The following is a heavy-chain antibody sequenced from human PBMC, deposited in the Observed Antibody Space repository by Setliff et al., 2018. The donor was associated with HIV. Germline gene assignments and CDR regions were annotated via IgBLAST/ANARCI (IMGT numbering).Heavy chain of an antibody. V-gene: IGHV4-39*07. D-gene: IGHD1-26*01. CDR2: IYYSGTT. CDR3: ARDGGDPRYSGTYNY. CDR1: GGSISSSRYY. Sequence: PSETLSLTCTVSGGSISSSRYYWCWIRQPPGMGLEWIGSIYYSGTTYYNPSLKSRVTISVDTSKNQFSLKLTSVTAADTAMYFCARDGGDPRYSGTYNYWGQGALVTVSS. J-gene: IGHJ4*02.